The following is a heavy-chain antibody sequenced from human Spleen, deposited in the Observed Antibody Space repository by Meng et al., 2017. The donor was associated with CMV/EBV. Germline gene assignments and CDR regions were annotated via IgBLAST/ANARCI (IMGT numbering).Heavy chain of an antibody. CDR2: INHSGSS. CDR1: GESFSGYY. J-gene: IGHJ4*02. V-gene: IGHV4-34*01. CDR3: ARAIIFGGSYVDS. Sequence: SETLSLTCAVYGESFSGYYWSWIRQPPGEGLQWIGEINHSGSSNYNPSLKSRVTISVDTSKNQFSFTLNSVTAADTAMYYCARAIIFGGSYVDSWGQGTPVTVSS. D-gene: IGHD3-16*01.